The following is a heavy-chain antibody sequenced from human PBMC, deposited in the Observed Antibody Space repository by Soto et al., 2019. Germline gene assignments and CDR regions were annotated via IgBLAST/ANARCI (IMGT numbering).Heavy chain of an antibody. V-gene: IGHV3-30-3*01. CDR2: ISYDGSNK. J-gene: IGHJ6*02. Sequence: GGSLRLSCAASGFTFSSYAMHWVRQAPGKGLEWVAVISYDGSNKYYADSVKGRFTISRDNSKNTLYLQMNSLRAEDTAVYYCARDSSYYYYGMDVWGQGTTVTVSS. CDR1: GFTFSSYA. CDR3: ARDSSYYYYGMDV.